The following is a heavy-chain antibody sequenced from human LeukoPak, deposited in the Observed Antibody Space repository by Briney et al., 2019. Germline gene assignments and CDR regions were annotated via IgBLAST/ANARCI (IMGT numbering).Heavy chain of an antibody. D-gene: IGHD2-15*01. CDR2: IYYSGST. V-gene: IGHV4-59*01. CDR1: GGSISRYY. Sequence: SETLSLTCTVSGGSISRYYWSWIRQPPGKGLEWIGYIYYSGSTNYNPSLKSRVTISVDTSKNQFSLKLSSVTAADTAVYYCARARPEDLEGGFDPWGQGTLVTVSS. CDR3: ARARPEDLEGGFDP. J-gene: IGHJ5*02.